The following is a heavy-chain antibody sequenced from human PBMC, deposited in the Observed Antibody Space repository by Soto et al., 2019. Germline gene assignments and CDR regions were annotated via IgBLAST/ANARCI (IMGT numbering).Heavy chain of an antibody. CDR2: ISSSSSYI. CDR3: ARDHRYYDSTSLWDY. D-gene: IGHD3-22*01. J-gene: IGHJ4*02. CDR1: GFTFSSYS. V-gene: IGHV3-21*01. Sequence: EVQLLESGGGLVQPGGSLRLSCAASGFTFSSYSMNWVRQAPGKGLEWVSSISSSSSYIYYADSVKGRFTISRDNAKNSRYLQMNSLRAEDTAVYYCARDHRYYDSTSLWDYWGQGTLVTVSS.